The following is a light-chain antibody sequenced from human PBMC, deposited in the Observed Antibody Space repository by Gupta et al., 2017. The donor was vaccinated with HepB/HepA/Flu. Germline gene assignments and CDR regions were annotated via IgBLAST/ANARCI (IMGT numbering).Light chain of an antibody. CDR1: KLGNKY. CDR3: QAWDSSTYVA. Sequence: SYDLTQPPSVSVSPGQTASITCSGDKLGNKYACWYQQKPGQSPVLVIYRDTKRPSGIPERFSGSNSGNTATLTISGTQAMDEADYYCQAWDSSTYVAFGGGSKLTVL. J-gene: IGLJ2*01. CDR2: RDT. V-gene: IGLV3-1*01.